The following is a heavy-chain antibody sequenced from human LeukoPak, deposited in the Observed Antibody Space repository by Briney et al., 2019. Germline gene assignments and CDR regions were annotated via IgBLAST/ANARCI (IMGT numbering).Heavy chain of an antibody. J-gene: IGHJ5*02. D-gene: IGHD2-15*01. CDR1: GASVNSGGYF. CDR2: IYYTGST. V-gene: IGHV4-61*08. CDR3: ASGAATYWFDP. Sequence: SETLSLTCTVSGASVNSGGYFWSWIRQPPGKGLEWIGYIYYTGSTIYNPSLKTRVTISADTSKNQFSLRLTSVTAADTAVYYCASGAATYWFDPWGQRTLVTVSS.